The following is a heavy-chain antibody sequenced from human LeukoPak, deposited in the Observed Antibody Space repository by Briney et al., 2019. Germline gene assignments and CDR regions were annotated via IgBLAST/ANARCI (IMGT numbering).Heavy chain of an antibody. D-gene: IGHD3-22*01. CDR1: GFTFSSYA. V-gene: IGHV3-23*01. Sequence: GGSLRLSCAASGFTFSSYAMSWVRQAPGKGLEWVSAISGSGGSTYYADSVKGRFTMSRDNCENTLYLQMNSLRAEDTAVYYCAKDEYYYDSSGDFDYWGQGTLVTVSS. CDR2: ISGSGGST. CDR3: AKDEYYYDSSGDFDY. J-gene: IGHJ4*02.